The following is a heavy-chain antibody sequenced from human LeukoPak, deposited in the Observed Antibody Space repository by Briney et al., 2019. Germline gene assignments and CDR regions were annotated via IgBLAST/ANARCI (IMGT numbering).Heavy chain of an antibody. D-gene: IGHD3-3*01. CDR1: GFTFSSYG. CDR2: ISYDGSNK. CDR3: AKDLGGVARNWFDP. Sequence: GCALRLSCASSGFTFSSYGMHWVRQAPGKGLEWVAVISYDGSNKYYADSVKGRFTIPRDNSKNTLYLQMNSLRAEDTAVYYCAKDLGGVARNWFDPWGQGTLVTVSS. V-gene: IGHV3-30*18. J-gene: IGHJ5*02.